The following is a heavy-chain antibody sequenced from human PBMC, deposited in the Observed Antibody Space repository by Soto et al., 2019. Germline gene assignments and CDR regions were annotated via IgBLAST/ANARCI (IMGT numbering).Heavy chain of an antibody. CDR3: ARVSIAHDAFDI. CDR1: GFTFDDYT. D-gene: IGHD6-6*01. CDR2: ISYDGSNK. Sequence: GGSLRLSCAASGFTFDDYTMHWVRQAPGKGLEWVAVISYDGSNKYYAESVKGRFTISRDNSKNTLYLQMNSLRAEDTAVYYCARVSIAHDAFDIWGQGTMVTVSS. J-gene: IGHJ3*02. V-gene: IGHV3-30-3*01.